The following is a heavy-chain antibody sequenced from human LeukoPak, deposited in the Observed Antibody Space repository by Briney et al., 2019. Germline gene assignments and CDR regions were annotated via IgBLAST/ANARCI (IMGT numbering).Heavy chain of an antibody. Sequence: ASVKVSCKASGYTFTSYGISWVRQAPEQGLEWMGWISAYNGNTNYAQKLQGRVTMTTDTSTSTAYMELRSLRSDDTAVYYCARAGSPGYGVRGDAFDIWGQGTMVTVSS. CDR2: ISAYNGNT. V-gene: IGHV1-18*01. D-gene: IGHD3-10*01. CDR3: ARAGSPGYGVRGDAFDI. CDR1: GYTFTSYG. J-gene: IGHJ3*02.